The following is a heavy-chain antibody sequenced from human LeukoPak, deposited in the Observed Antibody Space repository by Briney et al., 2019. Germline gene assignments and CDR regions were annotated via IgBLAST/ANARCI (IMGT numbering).Heavy chain of an antibody. CDR1: GFTFSSYS. V-gene: IGHV3-21*01. CDR3: ARDPMITFGGVIVQNAFDI. CDR2: ISSSSSYI. D-gene: IGHD3-16*02. J-gene: IGHJ3*02. Sequence: GGSLRLSCAASGFTFSSYSMNWVRQAPGKGLEWVSSISSSSSYIYYADSVKGRFTISRDNAKNSLYLQMNSLRAEDTAVYYCARDPMITFGGVIVQNAFDIWGQGTMVTVSS.